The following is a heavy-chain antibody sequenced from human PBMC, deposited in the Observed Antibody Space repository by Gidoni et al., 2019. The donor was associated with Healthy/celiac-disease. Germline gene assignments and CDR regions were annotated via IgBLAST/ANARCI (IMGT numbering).Heavy chain of an antibody. CDR1: GFTFSRYW. Sequence: EVQLVASGGGLVQPAGSLVLSCAASGFTFSRYWMVWVRQAPGKGLEWVANINQDGNVKNHMDSVKGRFTISRDNARNLLYLQMNSLTPVDTAMYYCARDGEWSNTTNYYDALDIWGQGTMVTVSS. V-gene: IGHV3-7*01. CDR3: ARDGEWSNTTNYYDALDI. J-gene: IGHJ3*02. CDR2: INQDGNVK. D-gene: IGHD1-1*01.